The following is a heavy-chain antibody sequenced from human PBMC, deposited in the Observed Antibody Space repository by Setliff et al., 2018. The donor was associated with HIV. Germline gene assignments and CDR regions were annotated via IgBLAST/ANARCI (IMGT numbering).Heavy chain of an antibody. CDR2: IIPKSGET. CDR3: ARVVDRDYDFWSAYEY. D-gene: IGHD3-3*01. CDR1: GYTFTAHH. J-gene: IGHJ4*02. Sequence: GASVKVSCKSSGYTFTAHHIHWVRQAPGQGPEWMGWIIPKSGETSYAEKFRGRVTMTRDTSLSTAYMELSWLTSDDTAVYYCARVVDRDYDFWSAYEYWGQGTMGTVS. V-gene: IGHV1-2*02.